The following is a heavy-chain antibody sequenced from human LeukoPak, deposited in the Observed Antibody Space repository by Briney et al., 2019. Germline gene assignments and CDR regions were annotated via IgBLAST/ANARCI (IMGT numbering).Heavy chain of an antibody. CDR2: INHSGST. CDR1: GGSFSGYY. J-gene: IGHJ4*02. CDR3: ARGRGNYYVH. D-gene: IGHD1-26*01. V-gene: IGHV4-34*01. Sequence: KSSETLSLTCAVYGGSFSGYYWSWIRQPPGKGLEWIGEINHSGSTNYNPSLKSRVTISVDTSKNQFSLKLSSVTAADTAVYYCARGRGNYYVHWGQGTLVTVSS.